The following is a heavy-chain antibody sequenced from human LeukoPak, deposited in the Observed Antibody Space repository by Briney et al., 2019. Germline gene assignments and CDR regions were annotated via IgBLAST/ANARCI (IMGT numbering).Heavy chain of an antibody. CDR1: GFTFSNYE. V-gene: IGHV3-48*03. D-gene: IGHD3-10*02. Sequence: GGSLRLSCAASGFTFSNYEMNWVRQAPGRGLEWISHISNFGDIIHYADSVKGRFTISRDNAKNSLYLQMNSLRAEDTAVYYCAELGITMIGGVWGKGTTVTISS. CDR3: AELGITMIGGV. J-gene: IGHJ6*04. CDR2: ISNFGDII.